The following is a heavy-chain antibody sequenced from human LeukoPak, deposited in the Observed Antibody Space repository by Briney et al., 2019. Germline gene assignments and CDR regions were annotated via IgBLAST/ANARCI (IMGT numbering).Heavy chain of an antibody. J-gene: IGHJ5*02. CDR2: ISSNGGST. Sequence: PGGSLRLSCAASGFTFSSYAMHWVRQAPGKGLEYVSAISSNGGSTYYANSVKGRFTFSRDNSKNTLYLQMGSLRVEDMAVYYCARTQGDFWSGYYWFDPWGQGTLVTVSS. D-gene: IGHD3-3*01. V-gene: IGHV3-64*01. CDR1: GFTFSSYA. CDR3: ARTQGDFWSGYYWFDP.